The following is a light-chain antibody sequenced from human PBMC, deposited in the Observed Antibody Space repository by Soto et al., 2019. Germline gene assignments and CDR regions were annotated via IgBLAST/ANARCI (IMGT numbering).Light chain of an antibody. V-gene: IGLV1-40*01. Sequence: QSVLTQPPSVSGAPGQRVTISCTGSSSNIGAYYDVHWYQQLPGTAPKLLIYANTNRPSGVPDRLSGSKSGTSAYLAITGLQAEDEADYYCQSYDSRLGGVIFGGGTKLTVL. CDR2: ANT. CDR1: SSNIGAYYD. J-gene: IGLJ2*01. CDR3: QSYDSRLGGVI.